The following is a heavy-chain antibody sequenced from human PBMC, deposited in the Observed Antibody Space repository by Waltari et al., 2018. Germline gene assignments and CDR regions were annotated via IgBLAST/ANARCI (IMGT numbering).Heavy chain of an antibody. CDR2: IKQDGSEK. J-gene: IGHJ4*02. CDR3: ARGNGSGAPGLFDY. D-gene: IGHD3-10*01. V-gene: IGHV3-7*01. CDR1: GFTFSSYW. Sequence: EVQLVESGGGLVQPGGSLRLSCAASGFTFSSYWMSWVRQAPGKGLEWVANIKQDGSEKYYVDSVKGRFTISRDNAKNSLYLQMNSLRAEDTAVYYCARGNGSGAPGLFDYWGQGTLVTVSS.